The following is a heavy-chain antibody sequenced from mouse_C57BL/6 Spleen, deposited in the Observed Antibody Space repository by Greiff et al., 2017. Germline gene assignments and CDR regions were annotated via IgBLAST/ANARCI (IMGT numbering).Heavy chain of an antibody. CDR1: GFTFSDYG. CDR2: ISNLAYSI. D-gene: IGHD1-1*01. Sequence: EVMLVESGGGLVQPGGSLKLSCAASGFTFSDYGMAWVRQAPRKGPEWVAFISNLAYSIYYADTVTGRFPISSENAKNTLYLEMSSLRSEDTAMYYCARHYYGLDYWGQGTTLTVSS. V-gene: IGHV5-15*01. J-gene: IGHJ2*01. CDR3: ARHYYGLDY.